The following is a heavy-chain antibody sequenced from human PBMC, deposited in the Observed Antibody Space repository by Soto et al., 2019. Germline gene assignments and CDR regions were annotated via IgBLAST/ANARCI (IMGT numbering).Heavy chain of an antibody. D-gene: IGHD3-22*01. V-gene: IGHV4-39*01. CDR2: IYYSGST. CDR3: ARLGGYYYDSSGYYWFDP. J-gene: IGHJ5*02. CDR1: GGSISSSSYY. Sequence: PSETLSITCTVSGGSISSSSYYWGWIRQPPGKGLEWIGSIYYSGSTYYNPSLKSRVTISVDTSKNQFSLKLSSVTAADTAVYYCARLGGYYYDSSGYYWFDPWGQGTLVTVSS.